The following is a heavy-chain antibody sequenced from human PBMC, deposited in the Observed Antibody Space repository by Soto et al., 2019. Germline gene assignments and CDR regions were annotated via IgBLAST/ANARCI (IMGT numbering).Heavy chain of an antibody. D-gene: IGHD4-4*01. CDR1: GGTFSSYA. V-gene: IGHV1-69*01. J-gene: IGHJ6*02. CDR2: IIPIFGTA. CDR3: ARDMTTEVFYYYYGMDV. Sequence: QVQLVQSGAKVKKPGSSVKVSCKASGGTFSSYAISWVRQAPGQGLEWMGGIIPIFGTANYAQKFQGRVTITADESTSTAYMELSSLRSEDTAVYYCARDMTTEVFYYYYGMDVWGQGTTVTVSS.